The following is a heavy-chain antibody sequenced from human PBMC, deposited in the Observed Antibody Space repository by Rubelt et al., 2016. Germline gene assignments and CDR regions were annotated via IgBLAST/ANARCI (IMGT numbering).Heavy chain of an antibody. V-gene: IGHV5-51*01. J-gene: IGHJ4*02. CDR3: ARIVGAFYYFDY. Sequence: GESLKISCKGSGYSFTSYWIGWARQMPGKGLEWMGIIYPGDSATKYSPSFQGKVTISADKSISTAYLQWSSLKASDTAMYYCARIVGAFYYFDYWGQGTLVTVSS. D-gene: IGHD1-26*01. CDR1: GYSFTSYW. CDR2: IYPGDSAT.